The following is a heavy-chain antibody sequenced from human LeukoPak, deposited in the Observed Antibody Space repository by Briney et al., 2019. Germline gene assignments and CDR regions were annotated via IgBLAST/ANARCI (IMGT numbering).Heavy chain of an antibody. CDR2: ISGSGGST. CDR1: AFTFSIYA. Sequence: GGSLRLSCAASAFTFSIYAMSWVRQAPGKGLGWVSTISGSGGSTHYADSVKGRFTISRDNSKNTLYLQMNSLRADDTAVYYCAKGHTDSSGYYYFDSWGQGTLVTVSS. V-gene: IGHV3-23*01. J-gene: IGHJ4*02. D-gene: IGHD3-22*01. CDR3: AKGHTDSSGYYYFDS.